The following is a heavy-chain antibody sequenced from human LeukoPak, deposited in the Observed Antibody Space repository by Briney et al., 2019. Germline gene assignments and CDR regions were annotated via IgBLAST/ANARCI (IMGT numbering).Heavy chain of an antibody. V-gene: IGHV1-8*01. J-gene: IGHJ4*02. Sequence: GASVKVSCKTSGYTFIGYDINWVRQAPGQGLEWMGWMKSNSGDTHFAQKFQGRLTMTRNTSISTAFMELSSLRSEDTAVYYCARGEYSSSWYPLDYWGQGSLVTVPS. CDR2: MKSNSGDT. D-gene: IGHD6-13*01. CDR1: GYTFIGYD. CDR3: ARGEYSSSWYPLDY.